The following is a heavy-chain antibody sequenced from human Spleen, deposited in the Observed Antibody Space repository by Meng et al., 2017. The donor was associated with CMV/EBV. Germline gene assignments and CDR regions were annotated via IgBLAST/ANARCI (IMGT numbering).Heavy chain of an antibody. J-gene: IGHJ4*02. D-gene: IGHD5-18*01. Sequence: SGFTFSSYAMSWVRQAPGKGLEWVSIIYSGGSSTYYVDSVKGRFTISRDNSKNTLYLQMNSLRAEDTAVYYCAKFSTAMVTGWLDYWGQGALVTVSS. V-gene: IGHV3-23*03. CDR1: GFTFSSYA. CDR3: AKFSTAMVTGWLDY. CDR2: IYSGGSST.